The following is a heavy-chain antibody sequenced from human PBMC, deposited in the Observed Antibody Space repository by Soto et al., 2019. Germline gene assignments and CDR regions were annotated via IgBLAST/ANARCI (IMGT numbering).Heavy chain of an antibody. CDR1: GFTFSTYG. CDR3: AKDALYGDYAVDY. J-gene: IGHJ4*02. Sequence: QVQLVESGGGVVQPGRSLRLSCAASGFTFSTYGMHWVRQAPGKGLEWVAVISYDGSNKYYAESVKGRFTISRDNSKNTLYLQMNSLRAENTAMYYCAKDALYGDYAVDYWGQGTLVTVSS. V-gene: IGHV3-30*18. D-gene: IGHD4-17*01. CDR2: ISYDGSNK.